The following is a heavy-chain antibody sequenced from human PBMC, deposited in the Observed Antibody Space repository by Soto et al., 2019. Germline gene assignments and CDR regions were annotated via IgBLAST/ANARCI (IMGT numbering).Heavy chain of an antibody. CDR3: ARGRRIIAASLGGWFDP. D-gene: IGHD6-6*01. CDR2: INHSGST. J-gene: IGHJ5*02. V-gene: IGHV4-34*01. CDR1: GGSFSGYY. Sequence: SETLSLTCAVYGGSFSGYYWSWIRQPPGRGLEWIGEINHSGSTNYNPSLKSRVTISVDTSKNQFSLKLSSVTAADTAVYYCARGRRIIAASLGGWFDPWGQGTPVTV.